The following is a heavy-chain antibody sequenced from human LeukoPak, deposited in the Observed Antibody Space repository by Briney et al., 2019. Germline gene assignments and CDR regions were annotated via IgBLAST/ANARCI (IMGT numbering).Heavy chain of an antibody. Sequence: SETLSLTCTVSGGSISSYYWSWIRQPPGKGLEWIGYIYYGGSTNYNPSLKSRVTISVDTSKNQFSLKLSSVTAADTAVYYCARGEGAGSYPAYYFDYWGQGTLVTVSS. J-gene: IGHJ4*02. CDR1: GGSISSYY. CDR2: IYYGGST. CDR3: ARGEGAGSYPAYYFDY. V-gene: IGHV4-59*01. D-gene: IGHD3-10*01.